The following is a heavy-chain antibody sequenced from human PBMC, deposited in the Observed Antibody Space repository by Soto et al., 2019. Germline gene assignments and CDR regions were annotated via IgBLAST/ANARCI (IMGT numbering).Heavy chain of an antibody. Sequence: QVQLQESGPGLVRPSETLSLTCTVSGASISSMSHYWSWIRQSPGKGLEWIGNMYITGSTNYNPSLKSRMPISIDTSKNQFSLKLSSVTAADTGVYYCARNAIFGVVTGLDYWGQGSLVTVSP. V-gene: IGHV4-61*01. D-gene: IGHD3-3*01. CDR2: MYITGST. CDR1: GASISSMSHY. J-gene: IGHJ4*02. CDR3: ARNAIFGVVTGLDY.